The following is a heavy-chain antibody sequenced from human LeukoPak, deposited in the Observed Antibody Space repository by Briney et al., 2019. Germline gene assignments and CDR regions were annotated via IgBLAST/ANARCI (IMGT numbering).Heavy chain of an antibody. V-gene: IGHV3-23*01. CDR2: LIGSSGST. CDR3: AKGAYDYIEIGYFDS. Sequence: GGSLRLSCAASGFTSTDYAMNWVRQAPGKGLEWVSVLIGSSGSTDYADSVKGRFTISRDNSKNTLFLQINSLRAEDTAIYYCAKGAYDYIEIGYFDSWGQGTLVTVSS. J-gene: IGHJ4*02. CDR1: GFTSTDYA. D-gene: IGHD5-12*01.